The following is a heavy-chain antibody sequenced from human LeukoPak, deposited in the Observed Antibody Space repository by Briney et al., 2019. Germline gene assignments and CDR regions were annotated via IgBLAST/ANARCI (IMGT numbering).Heavy chain of an antibody. CDR2: ISTNGGST. J-gene: IGHJ4*02. D-gene: IGHD3-10*01. V-gene: IGHV3-64D*06. CDR3: VRSYYGSGTFYLGGY. Sequence: GGSLRLSCSASGFTFSNFPMHWVRQAPGKGLAYVSGISTNGGSTYYADSVKGRFTISRDNSKNTVYLQMSSLRTEDAALYYCVRSYYGSGTFYLGGYWGQGTLVTVSS. CDR1: GFTFSNFP.